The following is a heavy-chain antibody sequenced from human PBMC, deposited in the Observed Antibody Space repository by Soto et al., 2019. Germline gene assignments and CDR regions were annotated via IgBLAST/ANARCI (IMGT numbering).Heavy chain of an antibody. J-gene: IGHJ6*02. CDR2: IYYSGST. D-gene: IGHD3-22*01. Sequence: SETRSLTGTVSGGSIRSYYWSGIRRPPGKGLEGIGYIYYSGSTNYNPSLKSRVTISVDTSKKQFSLKLSSVTAADTAVYYCASTTYDSSGYYYYYGMDVWGQGSPVTVSS. V-gene: IGHV4-59*01. CDR3: ASTTYDSSGYYYYYGMDV. CDR1: GGSIRSYY.